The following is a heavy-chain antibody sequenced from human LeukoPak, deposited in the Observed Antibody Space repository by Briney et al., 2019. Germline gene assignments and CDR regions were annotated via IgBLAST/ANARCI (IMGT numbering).Heavy chain of an antibody. CDR1: GGSISSSSYY. CDR3: ARDYYDYVWGSFRDPYWYFDL. Sequence: PSETLSLTCTVSGGSISSSSYYWGWIRQPPGKGLEWIGSIYYSGSTYYNPSLKSRVTMSVDTSMNQFSLKLSSVTAADTAVYYCARDYYDYVWGSFRDPYWYFDLWGRGTLVTVSS. V-gene: IGHV4-39*07. CDR2: IYYSGST. D-gene: IGHD3-16*02. J-gene: IGHJ2*01.